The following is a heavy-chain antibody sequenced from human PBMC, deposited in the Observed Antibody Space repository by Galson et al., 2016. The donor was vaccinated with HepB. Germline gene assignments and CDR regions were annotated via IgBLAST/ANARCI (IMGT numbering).Heavy chain of an antibody. D-gene: IGHD3-10*01. CDR1: GTTFSTCA. V-gene: IGHV1-69*13. CDR2: IIPLFGTV. Sequence: SVKVSCKASGTTFSTCAISWVRQAPGQGLEWMGGIIPLFGTVNYAQKFQGRVSITADESTNTAYMDLSSLRSGDTAVYYWARSLLWFGEFNEDNYFGVDGWGQGTTVTVSS. CDR3: ARSLLWFGEFNEDNYFGVDG. J-gene: IGHJ6*02.